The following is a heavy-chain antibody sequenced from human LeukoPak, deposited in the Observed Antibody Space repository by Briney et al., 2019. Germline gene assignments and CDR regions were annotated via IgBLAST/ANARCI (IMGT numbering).Heavy chain of an antibody. CDR2: ISYDGSNK. J-gene: IGHJ6*02. CDR3: AKDRSSHFLVDCYYGMDV. Sequence: GRSLRLSCAASGFTFSSYGMHWVRQAPGKRLEWVAVISYDGSNKYYADSVKGRFTISRDNSKNTLYLQMNSLRAEDTAVYYCAKDRSSHFLVDCYYGMDVWGQGTTVTVSS. CDR1: GFTFSSYG. V-gene: IGHV3-30*18. D-gene: IGHD6-13*01.